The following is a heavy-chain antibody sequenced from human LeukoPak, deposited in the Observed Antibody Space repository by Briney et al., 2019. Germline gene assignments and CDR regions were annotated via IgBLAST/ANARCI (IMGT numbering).Heavy chain of an antibody. J-gene: IGHJ4*02. D-gene: IGHD3-3*01. V-gene: IGHV7-4-1*02. Sequence: GASVKVSCKASGYTFSTYPMNWVRQAPGQGLEWMGWINTNTGNPTYAQGFTGRFVFSLDTSVSTAYLQISSLKAEDTAVYYCARENPAIFGVNIDYWGQGTLVTVSS. CDR3: ARENPAIFGVNIDY. CDR2: INTNTGNP. CDR1: GYTFSTYP.